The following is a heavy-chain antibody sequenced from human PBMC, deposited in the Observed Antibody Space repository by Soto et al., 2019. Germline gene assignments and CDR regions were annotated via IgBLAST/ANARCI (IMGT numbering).Heavy chain of an antibody. CDR1: GGSVSGGSYY. Sequence: SETLSLTCTVSGGSVSGGSYYWSWIRQSPGKGLEWIGYIYNTGTTKYNATIKSRVTISVDTSKNQFSLRLNSVNAADTAVYFYAGASNSVSWGGEQYDDGMDVWGPGTTLTVS. D-gene: IGHD2-21*02. V-gene: IGHV4-61*01. CDR2: IYNTGTT. J-gene: IGHJ6*02. CDR3: AGASNSVSWGGEQYDDGMDV.